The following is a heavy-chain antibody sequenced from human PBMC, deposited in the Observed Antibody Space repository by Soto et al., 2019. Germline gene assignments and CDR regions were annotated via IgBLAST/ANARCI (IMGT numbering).Heavy chain of an antibody. Sequence: ASVKVSCKFSGYTLTELSMYCVRQAPGKGLEWMGGFDPEDGETIYAQKFQGRVTMTEDTSTDTAYMELSSLRSEDTAVYYCATHNYYYYMDVWGKGTTVTVSS. V-gene: IGHV1-24*01. J-gene: IGHJ6*03. CDR1: GYTLTELS. CDR3: ATHNYYYYMDV. CDR2: FDPEDGET.